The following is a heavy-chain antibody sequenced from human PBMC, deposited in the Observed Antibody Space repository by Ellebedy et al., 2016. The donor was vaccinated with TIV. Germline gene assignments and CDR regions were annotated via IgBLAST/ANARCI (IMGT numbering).Heavy chain of an antibody. J-gene: IGHJ4*02. CDR1: GFTFSDYY. CDR3: ARVQQWLDS. D-gene: IGHD6-19*01. V-gene: IGHV3-11*01. Sequence: GESLKISCAASGFTFSDYYMSSIRQAPGKGLEWVSYISSSGSTIYYADPVKGRFTISRDNAKNSLYLQMNSLRAEDTAVDYCARVQQWLDSWGQGTLVTVSS. CDR2: ISSSGSTI.